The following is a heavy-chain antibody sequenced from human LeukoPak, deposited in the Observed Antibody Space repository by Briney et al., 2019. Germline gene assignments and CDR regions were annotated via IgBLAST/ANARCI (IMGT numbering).Heavy chain of an antibody. J-gene: IGHJ3*02. CDR3: ARNGYFYDAFDI. CDR2: IYHSGST. CDR1: GYSISSGYY. V-gene: IGHV4-38-2*02. D-gene: IGHD4-17*01. Sequence: SETLSLTCTVSGYSISSGYYWGWIRQPPGKGLGWIGSIYHSGSTYYNPSLKSRVTISVDTSKNQFSLKLSSVTAADTAVYYCARNGYFYDAFDIWGQGTMVTVSS.